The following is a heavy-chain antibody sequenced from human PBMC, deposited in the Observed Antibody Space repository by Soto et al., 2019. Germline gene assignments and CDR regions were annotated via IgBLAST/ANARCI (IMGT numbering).Heavy chain of an antibody. J-gene: IGHJ5*02. V-gene: IGHV5-10-1*03. Sequence: EVQLVQSGAEVKKPGESLRISCKGSGYSFTTYWITWVRQMPGKGLEWMGSIDPSDSYTKYSPSFQGHVTFSTDKSIITAYLRWSSLKPSDPAMYYWASRLTGGNYFGFDPWGQGSQVTVSS. D-gene: IGHD1-26*01. CDR2: IDPSDSYT. CDR3: ASRLTGGNYFGFDP. CDR1: GYSFTTYW.